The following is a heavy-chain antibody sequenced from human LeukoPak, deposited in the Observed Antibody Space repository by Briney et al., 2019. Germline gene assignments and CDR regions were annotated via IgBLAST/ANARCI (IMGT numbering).Heavy chain of an antibody. J-gene: IGHJ4*02. D-gene: IGHD3-22*01. V-gene: IGHV3-21*01. CDR3: ARRGYSDSSDYDY. CDR2: ISGDSSDI. CDR1: GFTFINAW. Sequence: GGSLRLSCAASGFTFINAWMAWVRQAPGKGLEWVSSISGDSSDIYYADSVMGRSTISRDNAKNSVYLQINSLRAEDTAIYYCARRGYSDSSDYDYWGQGTLVTVSS.